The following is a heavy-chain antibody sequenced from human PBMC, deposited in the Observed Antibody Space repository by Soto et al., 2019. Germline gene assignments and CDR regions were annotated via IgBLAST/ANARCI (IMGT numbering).Heavy chain of an antibody. D-gene: IGHD2-8*01. J-gene: IGHJ4*02. CDR2: IYYSGNT. CDR1: GGSITSSY. CDR3: AQGRRGCTNGVCSEKYFDY. Sequence: PSESLSLTCTVSGGSITSSYWSWIRQPPGKGLEWIGYIYYSGNTNYNPSLKSRVTISVDTSKNQFSLKLSSVTAADTAVYYCAQGRRGCTNGVCSEKYFDYWGQGTLVTVSS. V-gene: IGHV4-59*12.